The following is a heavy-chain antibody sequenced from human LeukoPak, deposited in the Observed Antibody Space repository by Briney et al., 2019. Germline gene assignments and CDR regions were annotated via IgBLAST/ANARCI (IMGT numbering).Heavy chain of an antibody. J-gene: IGHJ5*02. V-gene: IGHV4-59*08. CDR3: ARLAPGIAAAGTWFDP. Sequence: SETLSLTCTVSGGSISSYYWSWIRQPPGKGLEWIGYIYHSGSTYYNPSLKSRVTISVDTSKNQFSLKLSSVTAADTAVYYCARLAPGIAAAGTWFDPWGQGTLVTVSS. CDR2: IYHSGST. D-gene: IGHD6-13*01. CDR1: GGSISSYY.